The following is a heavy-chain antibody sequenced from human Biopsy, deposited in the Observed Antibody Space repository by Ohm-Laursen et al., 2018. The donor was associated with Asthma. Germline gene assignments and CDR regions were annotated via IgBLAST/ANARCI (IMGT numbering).Heavy chain of an antibody. CDR1: GGSIKSSS. D-gene: IGHD3-22*01. V-gene: IGHV4-59*01. Sequence: TLSLTCSISGGSIKSSSWTWIRPPPGKGLEWIGYSGNTNYNPSLKSRVTISVDTSKNQVSLELRSVSSSDTAVYYCARLWDYYDSRAPGGDAFDIWGQGTMVSVSS. J-gene: IGHJ3*02. CDR3: ARLWDYYDSRAPGGDAFDI. CDR2: SGNT.